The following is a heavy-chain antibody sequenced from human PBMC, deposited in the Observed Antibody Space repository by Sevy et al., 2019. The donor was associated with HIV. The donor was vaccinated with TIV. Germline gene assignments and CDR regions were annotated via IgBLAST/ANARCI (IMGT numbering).Heavy chain of an antibody. CDR2: ISGNGGST. J-gene: IGHJ3*02. CDR3: VKGSYSYGDKDYDAFDI. D-gene: IGHD5-18*01. Sequence: GGSLRLSCSASGFTFSSYGMHWVRQAPGKGLEYVSAISGNGGSTYYADSVKGRFTISRDNSKNTLYLQMSSLRAEDTAVYYCVKGSYSYGDKDYDAFDIWGQGTMVTVSS. CDR1: GFTFSSYG. V-gene: IGHV3-64D*06.